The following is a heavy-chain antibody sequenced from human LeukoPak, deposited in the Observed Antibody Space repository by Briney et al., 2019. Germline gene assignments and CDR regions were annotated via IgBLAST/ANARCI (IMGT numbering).Heavy chain of an antibody. CDR1: GGSISSYY. D-gene: IGHD6-13*01. Sequence: SETLSLTCTVSGGSISSYYWSWIRQPPGKGLEWIGYIYYSGSTNYNPSLKSRVTISVDTSKNQFSLKLSSVTAADTAVYYCARAGLYSSSWYYNWFDPWGQGTLVTVSS. CDR2: IYYSGST. CDR3: ARAGLYSSSWYYNWFDP. V-gene: IGHV4-59*01. J-gene: IGHJ5*02.